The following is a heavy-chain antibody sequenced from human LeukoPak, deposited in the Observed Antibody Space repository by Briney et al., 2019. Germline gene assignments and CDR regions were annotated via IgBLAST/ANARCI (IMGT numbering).Heavy chain of an antibody. D-gene: IGHD1-1*01. CDR2: IYTSGST. J-gene: IGHJ5*02. Sequence: SETLSLTCTVSGGSISSYYWSWIRQPPGKGLEWIGYIYTSGSTNYNPSLKSRVTISVDTSKNQFSLKLSSVTAADMAVYYCARSRGDWNDVQYWFDPWGQGTLVTVSS. CDR1: GGSISSYY. CDR3: ARSRGDWNDVQYWFDP. V-gene: IGHV4-4*09.